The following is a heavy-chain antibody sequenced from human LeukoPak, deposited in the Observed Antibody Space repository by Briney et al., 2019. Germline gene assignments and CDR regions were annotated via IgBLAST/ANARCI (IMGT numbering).Heavy chain of an antibody. V-gene: IGHV1-18*01. CDR3: ARDPSAYGSGNYPKQNNWFDP. D-gene: IGHD3-10*01. CDR2: ISAYNGNT. J-gene: IGHJ5*02. CDR1: GYTFTSYG. Sequence: ASVKVSCKASGYTFTSYGISWVRQAPGQGLEWMGWISAYNGNTNCAQKLQGRVTMTTDTSTSTAYMELRSLRSDDTAVYYCARDPSAYGSGNYPKQNNWFDPWGQGTLVTVSS.